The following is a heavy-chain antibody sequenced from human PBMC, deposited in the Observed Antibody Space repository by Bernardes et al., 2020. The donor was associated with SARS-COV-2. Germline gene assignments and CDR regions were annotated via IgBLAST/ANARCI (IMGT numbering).Heavy chain of an antibody. Sequence: IVSLSFSFSGGFVSCYYLGLIRPPPGTGREWIGELNHAVSTNYNPSLKSRVTISLDTSKNQFSLKVTSMTAADTALYYCMRSKATRTDLWGQGALVTVS. CDR2: LNHAVST. J-gene: IGHJ5*02. CDR3: MRSKATRTDL. CDR1: GGFVSCYY. V-gene: IGHV4-34*01.